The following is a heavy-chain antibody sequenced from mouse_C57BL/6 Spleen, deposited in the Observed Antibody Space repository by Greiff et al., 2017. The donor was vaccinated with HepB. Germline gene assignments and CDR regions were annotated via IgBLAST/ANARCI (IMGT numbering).Heavy chain of an antibody. D-gene: IGHD2-3*01. CDR1: GYTFTSYW. CDR3: ARYNDGYYVGFAY. V-gene: IGHV1-69*01. CDR2: IDPSDSYT. J-gene: IGHJ3*01. Sequence: VQLQQPGAELVMPGASVKLSCKASGYTFTSYWMHWVKQRPGQGLEWIGEIDPSDSYTNYNQKFKGKSTLTVDKSSSTAYMQLSSLTSEDSAVYYCARYNDGYYVGFAYWGQGTLVTVSA.